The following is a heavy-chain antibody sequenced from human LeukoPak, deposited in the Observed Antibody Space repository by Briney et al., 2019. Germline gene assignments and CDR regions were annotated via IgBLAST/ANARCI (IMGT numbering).Heavy chain of an antibody. V-gene: IGHV1-69*05. CDR3: ARASSVFGVVIMW. J-gene: IGHJ4*02. CDR2: IIPIFGTA. Sequence: GASVKVSCKASGGTFSSYAISWVRQAPGQGLEWMGGIIPIFGTANYAQKFQGRVTIATDESTSTAYMELSSLRSEDTAVYYCARASSVFGVVIMWWGQGTLVTVSS. D-gene: IGHD3-3*01. CDR1: GGTFSSYA.